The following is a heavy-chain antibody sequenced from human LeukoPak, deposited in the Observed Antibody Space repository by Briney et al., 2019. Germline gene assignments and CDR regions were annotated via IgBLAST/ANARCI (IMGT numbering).Heavy chain of an antibody. Sequence: TVKISCKVSGYTFTDYYMHWVQQAPGKGLEWMGLVDPEDGETIYAEKFQGRVTITADTSTDTAYMELSSLRSEDTAVYYCATSSGYSYGAIDYWGQGTLVTVSS. CDR3: ATSSGYSYGAIDY. J-gene: IGHJ4*02. CDR2: VDPEDGET. CDR1: GYTFTDYY. V-gene: IGHV1-69-2*01. D-gene: IGHD5-18*01.